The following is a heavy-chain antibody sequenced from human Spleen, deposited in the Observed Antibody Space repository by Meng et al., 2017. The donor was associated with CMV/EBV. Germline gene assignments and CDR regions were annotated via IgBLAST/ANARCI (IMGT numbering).Heavy chain of an antibody. CDR3: ARGPYISSSFWYFPL. CDR2: ISSSSSYI. CDR1: GFTFSSYS. V-gene: IGHV3-21*04. D-gene: IGHD6-6*01. J-gene: IGHJ2*01. Sequence: SGFTFSSYSMNWVRQAPGKGLEWVSSISSSSSYIYYADSVKGRFTISRDSAKNSLYLQMNGLRAEDTALYHCARGPYISSSFWYFPLWGRGTLVTVSS.